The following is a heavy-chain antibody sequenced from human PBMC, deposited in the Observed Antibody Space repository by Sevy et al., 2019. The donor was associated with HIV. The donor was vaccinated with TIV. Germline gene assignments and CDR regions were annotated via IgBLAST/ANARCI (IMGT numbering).Heavy chain of an antibody. CDR2: ISWDGSIT. CDR1: GMSFDDDG. J-gene: IGHJ4*02. V-gene: IGHV3-20*04. CDR3: ASITGDLVY. D-gene: IGHD7-27*01. Sequence: GGSLRLSCAASGMSFDDDGMSWVRQVPGKGLEWVSGISWDGSITGYVDSEKGRFTISRDNAKNSLYLQMNSLRTEDTALYYCASITGDLVYWGQGTLVTVSS.